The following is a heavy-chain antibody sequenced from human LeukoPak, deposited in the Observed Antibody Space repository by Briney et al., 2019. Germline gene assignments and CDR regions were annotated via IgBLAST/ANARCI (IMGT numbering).Heavy chain of an antibody. CDR1: GFTFSNYA. CDR2: ISYDGSNK. Sequence: PGRSLRLSCAASGFTFSNYAMHWVRQAPGKGLEWVAVISYDGSNKYYADSVKGRFTISRDNSKNTLYLQMNSLRAEGTAVYYCARYFTVNDAFDIWGQGTMVTVSS. CDR3: ARYFTVNDAFDI. V-gene: IGHV3-30-3*01. J-gene: IGHJ3*02. D-gene: IGHD4-17*01.